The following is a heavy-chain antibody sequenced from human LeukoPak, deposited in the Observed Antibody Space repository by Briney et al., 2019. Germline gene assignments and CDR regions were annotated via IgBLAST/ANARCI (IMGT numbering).Heavy chain of an antibody. CDR3: AKGGRGGAITMVRGVKGDYYYMDV. CDR2: MSGSGGST. D-gene: IGHD3-10*01. J-gene: IGHJ6*03. V-gene: IGHV3-23*01. CDR1: GFTFSSYG. Sequence: PGGSLRLSCAASGFTFSSYGMSWVRQAPGKGLEWISAMSGSGGSTYYADSVKGRFTISRDNSKNTLYLQMNSLRVEDTAVYYCAKGGRGGAITMVRGVKGDYYYMDVWGKGTTVTISS.